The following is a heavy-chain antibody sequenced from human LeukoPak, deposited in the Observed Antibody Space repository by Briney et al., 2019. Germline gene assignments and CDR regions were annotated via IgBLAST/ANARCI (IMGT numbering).Heavy chain of an antibody. CDR3: AKDEGVTTSAGDS. CDR2: IVYDGSNK. V-gene: IGHV3-30*02. Sequence: PGGSLRLSCAASGFTFSSYGMPWVRQAPGKGLEWVAFIVYDGSNKYYVDSVRGRFTISRDNSKNTLYLQMNSLRGEDTAVYYCAKDEGVTTSAGDSWGQGTLVIVSS. D-gene: IGHD4-17*01. CDR1: GFTFSSYG. J-gene: IGHJ4*02.